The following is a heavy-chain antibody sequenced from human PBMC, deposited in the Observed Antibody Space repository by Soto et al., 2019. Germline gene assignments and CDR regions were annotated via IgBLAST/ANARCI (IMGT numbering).Heavy chain of an antibody. D-gene: IGHD6-13*01. Sequence: GGSLRLSCAAAGFTFSSYWLNWVSKVKGKGLQWVAIIKEDGSEKYYVDSVKGRFTISRDNGKNSLYLQMDSLRAEDTAVYYCARSPRSISQEAWGQGTLVTVSS. J-gene: IGHJ4*02. CDR3: ARSPRSISQEA. V-gene: IGHV3-7*01. CDR2: IKEDGSEK. CDR1: GFTFSSYW.